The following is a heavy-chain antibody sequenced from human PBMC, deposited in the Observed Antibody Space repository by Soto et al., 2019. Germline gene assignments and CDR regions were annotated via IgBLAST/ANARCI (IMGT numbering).Heavy chain of an antibody. CDR2: ISYDGSNK. Sequence: QVQLVESGGGVVQPGRSLRLSCAASGFTFSSYGMHWVRQAPGTGLEWVAVISYDGSNKYYADSVKGRFTISRDNSKNTLYLQMNILRAEDTAVYYCAQDPGWCVTAQGSWYYFDYWGQGTLVTVSS. D-gene: IGHD2-8*02. J-gene: IGHJ4*02. CDR1: GFTFSSYG. CDR3: AQDPGWCVTAQGSWYYFDY. V-gene: IGHV3-30*18.